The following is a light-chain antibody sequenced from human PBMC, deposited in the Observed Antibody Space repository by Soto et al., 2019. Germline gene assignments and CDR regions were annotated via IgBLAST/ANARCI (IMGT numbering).Light chain of an antibody. J-gene: IGLJ2*01. V-gene: IGLV3-1*01. CDR2: QDS. Sequence: SSELTQPPSGSVSPGQTASITCSGDKLGDKYACWYQQKPGQSPVLVIYQDSKRPSGIPERFSGSKSWNTATLTISGTQAMDEADYYCQAWDSSTVVFGGGTKLTFL. CDR1: KLGDKY. CDR3: QAWDSSTVV.